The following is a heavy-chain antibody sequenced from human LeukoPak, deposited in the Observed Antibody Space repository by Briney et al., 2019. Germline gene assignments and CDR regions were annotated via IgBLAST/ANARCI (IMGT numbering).Heavy chain of an antibody. CDR2: ISSSSSTI. CDR3: AKAGDTDYYYYMDV. D-gene: IGHD5-18*01. Sequence: GGSLRLSCAASGFTFSSYSMNWVRQAPGKGLDWVSYISSSSSTIYYADSVKGRFTISRDNSKNTLYLQMNSLRAEDTAVYYCAKAGDTDYYYYMDVWGKGTTVTVSS. CDR1: GFTFSSYS. V-gene: IGHV3-48*01. J-gene: IGHJ6*03.